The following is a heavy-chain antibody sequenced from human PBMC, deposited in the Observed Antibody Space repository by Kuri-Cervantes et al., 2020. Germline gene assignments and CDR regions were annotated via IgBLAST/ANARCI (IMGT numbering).Heavy chain of an antibody. CDR2: INPNSGDT. CDR3: SREDY. Sequence: ASVKVSCKASGYIFSDYYVHWVRQAPGQGLEWMGWINPNSGDTHHAQRFQGRITMTWDTSISTLYLELSSLTSDDTAVYYCSREDYWGQGTLVTVSS. J-gene: IGHJ4*02. V-gene: IGHV1-2*02. CDR1: GYIFSDYY.